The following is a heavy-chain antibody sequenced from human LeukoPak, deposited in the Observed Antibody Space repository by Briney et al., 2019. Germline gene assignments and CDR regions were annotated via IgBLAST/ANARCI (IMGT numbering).Heavy chain of an antibody. CDR2: ISAYNGNT. J-gene: IGHJ4*02. D-gene: IGHD6-13*01. CDR3: ARVIGSRWIPFDY. V-gene: IGHV1-18*04. CDR1: GYTFTSYG. Sequence: ASVKVSCKASGYTFTSYGISWVRQAPGQGLEWMGWISAYNGNTNYAQKLQGRVTMTTDTSTSTVYMELRSLRSDDTAVYYCARVIGSRWIPFDYWGQGTLVTVSS.